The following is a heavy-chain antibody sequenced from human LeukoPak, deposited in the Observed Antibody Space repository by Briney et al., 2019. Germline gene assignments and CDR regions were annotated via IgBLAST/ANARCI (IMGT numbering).Heavy chain of an antibody. CDR1: GFTFSTNS. V-gene: IGHV3-48*02. J-gene: IGHJ4*02. Sequence: PGGSLTLSCAASGFTFSTNSMNCVRQAPGNGREWGSYITSGSSTIYYADSVKGRFTISRDNAKNSLYLQMNSVRDEDTAVYYCASGGYSYGLVYWGQGTLVTVSS. CDR2: ITSGSSTI. CDR3: ASGGYSYGLVY. D-gene: IGHD5-18*01.